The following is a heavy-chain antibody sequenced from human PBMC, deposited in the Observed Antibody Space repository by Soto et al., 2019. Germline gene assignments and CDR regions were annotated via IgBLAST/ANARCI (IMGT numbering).Heavy chain of an antibody. V-gene: IGHV1-18*01. CDR2: ISAYNGNT. D-gene: IGHD3-10*01. J-gene: IGHJ6*02. CDR1: GYTFTSYG. CDR3: ARDDSPITMVRGVIITDYYYYGMDV. Sequence: ASVKVSCKASGYTFTSYGISWVRQAPGQGLEWMGWISAYNGNTNYAQKLQGRVTMTTDTSTSTAYMELRSLRSDETAVYYCARDDSPITMVRGVIITDYYYYGMDVWGQGTTVTVSS.